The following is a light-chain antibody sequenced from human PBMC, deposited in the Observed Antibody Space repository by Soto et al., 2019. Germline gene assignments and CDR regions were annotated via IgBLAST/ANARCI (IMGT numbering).Light chain of an antibody. V-gene: IGKV3-15*01. J-gene: IGKJ1*01. CDR1: QNINNN. CDR3: QQYSLWPPT. CDR2: SAS. Sequence: EIVMTQSPATLSVSPGEGATLSCRASQNINNNLAWYRQKPGQAPSLLIYSASTRATGVPGRFSGSGSGTDYSLTLGSLQSEDFVLDYCQQYSLWPPTFGQGTKVE.